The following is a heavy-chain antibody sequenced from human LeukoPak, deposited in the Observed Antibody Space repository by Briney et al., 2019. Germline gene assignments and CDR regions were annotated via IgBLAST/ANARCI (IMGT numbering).Heavy chain of an antibody. CDR1: GGSIRSSYYY. V-gene: IGHV4-39*01. CDR3: ARRGCSGGSCYGFVY. CDR2: IYDSGST. Sequence: SETLSLTCTVSGGSIRSSYYYWGWIRQPPGKGLEWIGSIYDSGSTYYNPSLKSRVTISVDTSKNQFSLKLNSVTAADTAVYYCARRGCSGGSCYGFVYWGQGTLVTVSS. D-gene: IGHD2-15*01. J-gene: IGHJ4*02.